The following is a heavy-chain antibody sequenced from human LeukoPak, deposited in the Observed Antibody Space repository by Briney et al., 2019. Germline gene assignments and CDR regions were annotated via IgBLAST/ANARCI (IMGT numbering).Heavy chain of an antibody. V-gene: IGHV3-23*01. CDR2: ISHSGANT. CDR1: EFTFSDSA. D-gene: IGHD2-15*01. J-gene: IGHJ4*02. Sequence: GGSLRLSCAASEFTFSDSAMDWVRQAPGKGLEWVSLISHSGANTFYADSVKGRFSVSRDNSKNTMYLQMNSLRAEDTAVYYCAKDIEASIWGQGTLVAVSS. CDR3: AKDIEASI.